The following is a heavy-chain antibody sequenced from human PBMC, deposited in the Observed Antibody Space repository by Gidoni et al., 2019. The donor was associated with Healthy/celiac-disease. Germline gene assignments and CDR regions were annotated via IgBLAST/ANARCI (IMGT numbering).Heavy chain of an antibody. CDR2: IYYSGST. Sequence: QVQLQESGPGLVKPSETLSLTCTVSGGSISRYYWSWIRQPPGKGLEWIGYIYYSGSTNYNPSLKSRVTISVDTSKNQFSLKLSSVTAADTAVYYCARGPGSGSYWGRYFDYWGQGTLVTVSS. V-gene: IGHV4-59*01. CDR1: GGSISRYY. CDR3: ARGPGSGSYWGRYFDY. D-gene: IGHD1-26*01. J-gene: IGHJ4*02.